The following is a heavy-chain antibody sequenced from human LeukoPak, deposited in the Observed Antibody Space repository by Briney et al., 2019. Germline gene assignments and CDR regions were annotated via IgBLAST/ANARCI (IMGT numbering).Heavy chain of an antibody. CDR1: GGSISSYY. V-gene: IGHV4-59*08. Sequence: PSETLSLTCTVSGGSISSYYWSWIRQPPGKGLEWIGYIYYSGSNNYNPSLKSRVTISVDTSKNQFSLKLSSVTAADTAVYYCARHFVGGSYYFDYWGQGTLVTVSS. CDR2: IYYSGSN. CDR3: ARHFVGGSYYFDY. J-gene: IGHJ4*02. D-gene: IGHD3-16*01.